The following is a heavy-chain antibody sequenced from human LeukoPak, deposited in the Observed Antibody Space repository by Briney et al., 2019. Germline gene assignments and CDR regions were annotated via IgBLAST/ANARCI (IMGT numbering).Heavy chain of an antibody. J-gene: IGHJ5*02. Sequence: SETLSLTCTVSGGPISSSSYYWGWIRQPPGKGLEWIGSIYYSGSTYYNPSLKSRVTISVDTSKNQFSLKLSSVTAADTARYYCARLARGGDYEAWFDPWGQGTLVTVSS. CDR1: GGPISSSSYY. V-gene: IGHV4-39*01. D-gene: IGHD4-17*01. CDR3: ARLARGGDYEAWFDP. CDR2: IYYSGST.